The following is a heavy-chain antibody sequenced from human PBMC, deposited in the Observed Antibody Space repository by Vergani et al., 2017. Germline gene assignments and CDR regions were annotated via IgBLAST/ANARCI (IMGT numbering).Heavy chain of an antibody. CDR3: ARGVPAKTNFYY. CDR1: VGPFSSYA. CDR2: IIPIFGTA. J-gene: IGHJ4*02. Sequence: QVQLVQSGPEVKKPGSSVTVPCKASVGPFSSYAIRWVPQPPGPGLELLGGIIPIFGTANYAQKFQGRVTITADESTSTAYMELSSLRSEDTAVYYCARGVPAKTNFYYWGQGTLVTVSS. V-gene: IGHV1-69*01. D-gene: IGHD6-25*01.